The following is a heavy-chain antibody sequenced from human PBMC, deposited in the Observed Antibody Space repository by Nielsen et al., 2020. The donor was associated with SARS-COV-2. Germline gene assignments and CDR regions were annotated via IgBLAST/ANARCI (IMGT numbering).Heavy chain of an antibody. CDR3: AKATTVTTSPI. J-gene: IGHJ3*02. D-gene: IGHD4-17*01. CDR2: ISGSGGST. V-gene: IGHV3-23*01. CDR1: GFTFSSYA. Sequence: GESLKISCAASGFTFSSYAMSWVRQAPGKGLEWVSAISGSGGSTCYADSVKGRFTISRDNSKNTLYLQMNSLRAEDTAVYYCAKATTVTTSPIWGQGTMVTVSS.